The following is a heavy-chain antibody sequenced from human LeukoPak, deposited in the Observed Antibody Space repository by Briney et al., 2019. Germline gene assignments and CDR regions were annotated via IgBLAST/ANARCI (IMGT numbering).Heavy chain of an antibody. CDR1: GFTFSSYA. CDR3: ASGSGGNSVLHGMDV. CDR2: IIPIFGTA. J-gene: IGHJ6*02. Sequence: GGSLRLSCAASGFTFSSYAISWVRQAPGQGLEWMGGIIPIFGTANYAQKFQGRVTITADESTSTAYMELSSLRSEGTAVYYCASGSGGNSVLHGMDVWGQGTTVTVSS. D-gene: IGHD4-23*01. V-gene: IGHV1-69*01.